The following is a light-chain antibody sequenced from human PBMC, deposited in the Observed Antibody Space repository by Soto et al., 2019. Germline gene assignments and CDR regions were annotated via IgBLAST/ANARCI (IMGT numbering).Light chain of an antibody. CDR3: QHYGSSPWT. CDR1: QSVSGSY. V-gene: IGKV3D-20*01. Sequence: EIVLTQSPATLSLSPGDRATLSCGASQSVSGSYLAWFQQKPGLAPRLLIYGALSRATGIPDRFSGSRSGTDFTLTISRLQPEDFAMYYCQHYGSSPWTFGQGTKVEIK. CDR2: GAL. J-gene: IGKJ1*01.